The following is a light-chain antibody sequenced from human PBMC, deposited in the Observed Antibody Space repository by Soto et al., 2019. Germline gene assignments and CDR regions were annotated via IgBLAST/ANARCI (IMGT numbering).Light chain of an antibody. Sequence: QSALTQPASVSGSPGXXXXXXXTGTSTDPATYDLVSWYQQHPGKAPQLIIYEVAKRPSGVSARFSGSQSGDTASLTISGLQAADEAYYYCCARLFGGGTKLTVL. CDR3: CARL. J-gene: IGLJ2*01. V-gene: IGLV2-23*02. CDR1: STDPATYDL. CDR2: EVA.